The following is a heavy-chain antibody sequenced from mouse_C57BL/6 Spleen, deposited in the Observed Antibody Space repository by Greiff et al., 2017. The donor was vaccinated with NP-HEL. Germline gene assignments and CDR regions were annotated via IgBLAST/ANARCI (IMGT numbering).Heavy chain of an antibody. CDR2: ISYDGSN. CDR3: ARGEGAFAY. Sequence: EVKLQESGPGLVKPSQSLSLTCSVTGYSITSGYYWNWIRQFPGNKLEWMGYISYDGSNNYNPSLKNRISITRDTSKNQFFLKLNSVTTEDTATYYGARGEGAFAYWGQGTLVTVSA. J-gene: IGHJ3*01. V-gene: IGHV3-6*01. CDR1: GYSITSGYY.